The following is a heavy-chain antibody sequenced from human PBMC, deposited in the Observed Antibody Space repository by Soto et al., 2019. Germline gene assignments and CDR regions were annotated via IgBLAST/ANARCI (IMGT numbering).Heavy chain of an antibody. V-gene: IGHV3-48*02. CDR3: AREKDYELDAFDI. J-gene: IGHJ3*02. CDR1: GFTFSSYS. Sequence: EVQLVESGGGLVQPGGSLRLSCAASGFTFSSYSMNWVRQAPGKGQEWVSYISSSSSTIYYADSVKGRFTISRDNAKNSLYLQMNSLRDEDTAEYYCAREKDYELDAFDIWGQGTMVTVSS. CDR2: ISSSSSTI. D-gene: IGHD4-17*01.